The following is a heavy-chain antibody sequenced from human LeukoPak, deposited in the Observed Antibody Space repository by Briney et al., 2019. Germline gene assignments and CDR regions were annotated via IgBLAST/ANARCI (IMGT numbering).Heavy chain of an antibody. CDR2: ISSSGSTI. D-gene: IGHD3-3*01. V-gene: IGHV3-11*04. Sequence: GSLSLSCAASGFTFSDYYMSWIRQAPGKGLEWVSYISSSGSTIYYADSVKGRFTISRDNAKNSLYLQMNSLRAEDTAVYYCARANPPKRITIFGVATWGQGTLVTVSS. CDR3: ARANPPKRITIFGVAT. CDR1: GFTFSDYY. J-gene: IGHJ4*02.